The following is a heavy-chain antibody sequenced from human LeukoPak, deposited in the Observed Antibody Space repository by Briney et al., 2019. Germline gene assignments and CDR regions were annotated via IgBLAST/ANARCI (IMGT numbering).Heavy chain of an antibody. D-gene: IGHD3-10*01. Sequence: ASVKVSCKASGYTFTGYYMHWVRQAPGQGLEWMGWINPNSGGTNYAQKFRGRVTMTRDTSISTAYMELSRLRSDDTAVYYCARDPAIFTMVRGVVNNWFDPWGQGTLVTVSS. J-gene: IGHJ5*02. CDR2: INPNSGGT. CDR1: GYTFTGYY. V-gene: IGHV1-2*02. CDR3: ARDPAIFTMVRGVVNNWFDP.